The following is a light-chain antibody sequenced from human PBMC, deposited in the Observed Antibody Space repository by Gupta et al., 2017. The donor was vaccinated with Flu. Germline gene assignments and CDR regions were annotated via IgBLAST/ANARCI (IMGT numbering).Light chain of an antibody. CDR3: SAYTSRGTVV. V-gene: IGLV2-14*01. CDR2: EVS. J-gene: IGLJ2*01. Sequence: TTISCTGTSSDVGGDNYVSWYQQPPGKALKLMIYEVSHGTAGDANCFSGSKSGTTASRTISGLKAEDEADYYCSAYTSRGTVVFGGGTKLSVL. CDR1: SSDVGGDNY.